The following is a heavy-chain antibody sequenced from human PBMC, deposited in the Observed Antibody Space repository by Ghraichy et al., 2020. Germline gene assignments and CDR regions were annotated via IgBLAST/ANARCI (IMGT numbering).Heavy chain of an antibody. J-gene: IGHJ4*02. V-gene: IGHV1-69*13. CDR1: GGTFSSYA. CDR3: ARFRVSYSSRRLDDY. D-gene: IGHD6-13*01. CDR2: IIPIFGTA. Sequence: SVKVSCKASGGTFSSYAISWVRQAPGQGLEWMGGIIPIFGTANYAQKFQGRVTITADESTSTAYMELSSLRSEDTSVYYCARFRVSYSSRRLDDYWGQGTLVTVSS.